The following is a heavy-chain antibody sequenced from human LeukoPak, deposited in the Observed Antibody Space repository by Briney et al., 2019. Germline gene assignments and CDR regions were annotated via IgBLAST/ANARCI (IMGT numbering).Heavy chain of an antibody. D-gene: IGHD6-19*01. CDR3: ARTYSSGPAVIDY. J-gene: IGHJ4*02. Sequence: ASVKVSCKASGYTFTGYYMHWVRQAPGQGLEWMGWINPNSGGTNYAQKFQGRVTMTRDTSISTAYMELSRLRSDDTAVYYCARTYSSGPAVIDYWGQGTLVTVSS. CDR2: INPNSGGT. V-gene: IGHV1-2*02. CDR1: GYTFTGYY.